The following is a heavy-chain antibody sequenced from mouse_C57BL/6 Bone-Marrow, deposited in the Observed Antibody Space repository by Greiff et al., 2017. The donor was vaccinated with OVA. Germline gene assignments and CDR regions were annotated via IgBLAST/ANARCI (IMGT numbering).Heavy chain of an antibody. D-gene: IGHD4-1*01. CDR1: GFTFSDYG. V-gene: IGHV5-17*01. CDR3: ARLTFYYYAMDY. Sequence: VQLQQSGGGLVKPGGSLKLSCAASGFTFSDYGMHWVRQAPEKGLEWVAYISSGSSTIYYADTVKGRFTISRDNAKNTLFLQMTSLRSEDTAMYYCARLTFYYYAMDYWGQGTSVTVSS. CDR2: ISSGSSTI. J-gene: IGHJ4*01.